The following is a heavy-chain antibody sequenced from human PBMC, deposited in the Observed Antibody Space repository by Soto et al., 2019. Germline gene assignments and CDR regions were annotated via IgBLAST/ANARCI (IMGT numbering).Heavy chain of an antibody. CDR2: IFYTGSN. CDR3: VRDLYCRGTKCYSNWFDP. D-gene: IGHD2-15*01. J-gene: IGHJ5*02. V-gene: IGHV4-59*01. CDR1: GASISSYH. Sequence: SETLSLTCSVSGASISSYHWSWIRQPPGKGLEWIGFIFYTGSNNYNPSLKSRLTLSVDTSRNQFSLKLNSVTAADTAVYYCVRDLYCRGTKCYSNWFDPWGQGTLVTVSS.